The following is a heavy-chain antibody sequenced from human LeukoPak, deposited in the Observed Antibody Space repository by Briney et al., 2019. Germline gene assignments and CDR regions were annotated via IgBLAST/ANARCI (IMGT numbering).Heavy chain of an antibody. CDR1: GFTFSSYS. Sequence: GGSLRLSCAASGFTFSSYSMNWVRQAPGKGLEWVSSISSSSSYIYYADSVKGRFTISRDNAKNSLYLQMNSLRAEDTAVYYCARDSRSKYYYGSGSSDWFDPWGQGTLVTVSS. D-gene: IGHD3-10*01. J-gene: IGHJ5*02. CDR2: ISSSSSYI. V-gene: IGHV3-21*01. CDR3: ARDSRSKYYYGSGSSDWFDP.